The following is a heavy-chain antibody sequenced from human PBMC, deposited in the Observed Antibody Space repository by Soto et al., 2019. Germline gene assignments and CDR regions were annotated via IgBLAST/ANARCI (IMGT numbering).Heavy chain of an antibody. J-gene: IGHJ5*02. CDR1: GASVSSASYY. D-gene: IGHD6-19*01. CDR2: IYHSGST. V-gene: IGHV4-39*07. CDR3: ARGGAVAGWGWFDP. Sequence: TSETLSLTCTVSGASVSSASYYWSWIRQPPGKGLEWIGSIYHSGSTYYNPSLKSRVTISVDTSKNQFSLKLSSVTAADTAVYYCARGGAVAGWGWFDPWGQGTLVTVSS.